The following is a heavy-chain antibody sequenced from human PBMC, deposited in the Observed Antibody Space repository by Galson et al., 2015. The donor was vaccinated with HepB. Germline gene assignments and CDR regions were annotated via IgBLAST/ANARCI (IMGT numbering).Heavy chain of an antibody. D-gene: IGHD5-12*01. J-gene: IGHJ4*02. CDR2: ISGSGGTT. V-gene: IGHV3-23*01. CDR1: GFTFSTYA. Sequence: SLRLSCAASGFTFSTYAMSWVRQAPGKGLEWVSAISGSGGTTYYADSVKGRFTISRDNSKNTLYLHMNSLRAEDTAVYYCAKGTSSGYDYWGQGTLVTVSS. CDR3: AKGTSSGYDY.